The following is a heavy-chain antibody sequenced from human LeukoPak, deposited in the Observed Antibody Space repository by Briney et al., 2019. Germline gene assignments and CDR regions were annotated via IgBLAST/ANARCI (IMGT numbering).Heavy chain of an antibody. J-gene: IGHJ4*02. Sequence: SETLSLTCTVSGGSISSSSYYWGWIRQPPGKGLEWIGSIYYSGSTYYNPSLKSRVTISVDTSKNQFSLKLSSVTAADTAVYYCARSPRMLLGNFDYWGQGTLVTVSS. V-gene: IGHV4-39*07. CDR1: GGSISSSSYY. CDR2: IYYSGST. CDR3: ARSPRMLLGNFDY. D-gene: IGHD2-15*01.